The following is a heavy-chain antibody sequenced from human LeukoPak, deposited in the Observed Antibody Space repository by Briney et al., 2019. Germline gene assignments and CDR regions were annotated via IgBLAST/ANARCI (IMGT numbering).Heavy chain of an antibody. J-gene: IGHJ4*02. CDR1: GGSISSSSYY. V-gene: IGHV4-39*01. CDR3: ARRDIVLMVY. D-gene: IGHD2-8*01. Sequence: SETLSLTCTVSGGSISSSSYYWGWIRQPPGKGLEWIGSIYYSGSTYYNPSLKSRVTISVDTSKNQFSLKLSSVTAADTAVYYCARRDIVLMVYWGQGTLVTVPS. CDR2: IYYSGST.